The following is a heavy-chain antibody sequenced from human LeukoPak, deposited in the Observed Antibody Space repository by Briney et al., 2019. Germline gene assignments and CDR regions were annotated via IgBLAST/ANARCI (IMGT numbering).Heavy chain of an antibody. V-gene: IGHV1-46*01. CDR2: INPSGGST. CDR1: GGTFSSYA. CDR3: AIYYGGNDWSAFDI. D-gene: IGHD4-23*01. Sequence: ASVKVSCKASGGTFSSYAISWVRQAPGQGLEWMGIINPSGGSTSYAQKFQGRVTMTRDTSTSTVYMELSSLRSEDTAVYYCAIYYGGNDWSAFDIWGQGTMVTVSS. J-gene: IGHJ3*02.